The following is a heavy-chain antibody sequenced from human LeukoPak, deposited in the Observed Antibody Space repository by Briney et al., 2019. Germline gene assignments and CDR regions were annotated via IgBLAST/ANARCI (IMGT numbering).Heavy chain of an antibody. CDR1: GFTFSSYG. Sequence: GGSLRLSCAASGFTFSSYGMHWVRRAPGKGLEWVAVISYDGSNKYYADSVKGRFTISRDNSKNTLYLQMNSLRAEDTAVYYCAKDRGFDYWGQGTLVTVSS. CDR3: AKDRGFDY. J-gene: IGHJ4*02. CDR2: ISYDGSNK. D-gene: IGHD3-10*01. V-gene: IGHV3-30*18.